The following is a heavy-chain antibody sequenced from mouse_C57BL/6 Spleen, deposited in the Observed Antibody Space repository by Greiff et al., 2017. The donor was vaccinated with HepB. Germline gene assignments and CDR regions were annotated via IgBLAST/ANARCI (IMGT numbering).Heavy chain of an antibody. CDR2: IHPNSGST. J-gene: IGHJ1*03. V-gene: IGHV1-64*01. CDR3: AREHDGYPGWYFDV. D-gene: IGHD2-3*01. Sequence: QVQLQQPGAELVKPGASVKLSCKASGYTFTSYWMHWVKQRPGQGLEWIGMIHPNSGSTNYNVKFKSKATLTVDKSSSTAYMQLSSLTSEDSAVYYCAREHDGYPGWYFDVWGTGTTVTVSS. CDR1: GYTFTSYW.